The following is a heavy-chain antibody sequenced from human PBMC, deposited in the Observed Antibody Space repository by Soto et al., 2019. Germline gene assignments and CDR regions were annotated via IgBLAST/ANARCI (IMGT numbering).Heavy chain of an antibody. V-gene: IGHV4-59*01. D-gene: IGHD4-17*01. Sequence: SETLSLTCTVSGGSISSYYWSWIRQPPGKGLEWIGYIYYSGNTNYNPSLKSRVTISVDTSKNQFSLKLTSVTAADTALYYCARLPWADYGGIFDPWGQGTLVTAPQ. CDR1: GGSISSYY. CDR3: ARLPWADYGGIFDP. CDR2: IYYSGNT. J-gene: IGHJ5*02.